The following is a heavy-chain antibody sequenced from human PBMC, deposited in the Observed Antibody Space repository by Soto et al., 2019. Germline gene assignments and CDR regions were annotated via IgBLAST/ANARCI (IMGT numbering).Heavy chain of an antibody. Sequence: PGVSPRLCCTASGFTFGDYAMSWVRQAPGKGLEWVGFIRSKAYGGTTEYAASVKGRFTISRDDSKSIAYLQMNSLKTEDTAVYYCTRVPHCSSTSCYQAPYYYYGRDVWGPVNMFTVS. CDR2: IRSKAYGGTT. D-gene: IGHD2-2*01. CDR3: TRVPHCSSTSCYQAPYYYYGRDV. CDR1: GFTFGDYA. J-gene: IGHJ6*01. V-gene: IGHV3-49*04.